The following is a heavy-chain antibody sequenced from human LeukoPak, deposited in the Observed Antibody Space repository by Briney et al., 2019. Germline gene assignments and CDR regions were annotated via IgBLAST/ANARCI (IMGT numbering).Heavy chain of an antibody. Sequence: GGSLRLSCAASGFTFDDYAMHWVRQAPGKGLEWVSGISWNSGNIDYADSAKGRFTISRDNAKNSLYLQMNSLRAEDTALYYCAKGRGYNYGYIFGYFDYWGQGTLVTVSS. CDR3: AKGRGYNYGYIFGYFDY. CDR2: ISWNSGNI. J-gene: IGHJ4*02. D-gene: IGHD5-18*01. V-gene: IGHV3-9*01. CDR1: GFTFDDYA.